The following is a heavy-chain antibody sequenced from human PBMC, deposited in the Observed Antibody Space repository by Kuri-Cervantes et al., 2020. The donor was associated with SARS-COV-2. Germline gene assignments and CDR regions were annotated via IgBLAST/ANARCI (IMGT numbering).Heavy chain of an antibody. D-gene: IGHD5-24*01. Sequence: SCDVSGDSMNSGNWWTWVRQTPGKGLEWIGEIYHNGNTNYNPSLKSRVTISVDESKNQFSLKLNSVTAADTAVYYCASLLLWQQFAHWGQGILVTVSS. V-gene: IGHV4-4*02. J-gene: IGHJ4*02. CDR2: IYHNGNT. CDR1: GDSMNSGNW. CDR3: ASLLLWQQFAH.